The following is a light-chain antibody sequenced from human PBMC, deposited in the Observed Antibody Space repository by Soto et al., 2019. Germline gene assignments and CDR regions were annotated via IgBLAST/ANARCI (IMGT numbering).Light chain of an antibody. V-gene: IGLV3-21*02. CDR3: QVWHSGIDWV. Sequence: SYELTQPPSVSVAPGQTAKITCGGNNIGSKSVHWYQQKPGQALVLVVYDDNDRPSGIPERFSGSDSGNTATLTISRVEAGDEADYYCQVWHSGIDWVFGGGTKLTVL. J-gene: IGLJ2*01. CDR2: DDN. CDR1: NIGSKS.